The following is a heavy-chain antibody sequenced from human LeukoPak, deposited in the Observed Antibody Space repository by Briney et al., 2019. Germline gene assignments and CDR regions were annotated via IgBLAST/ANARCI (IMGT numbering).Heavy chain of an antibody. J-gene: IGHJ4*02. Sequence: PGRSLRLSCAASGFTFSNYGMHWVRQAPGKGLEWVAIISYDGSNKYYADSVKGRFTISRDNSKNTQYLQMNSLRAEDTAVYYCAKSCLDTYYDTLTGSDYWGQGTLVTVSS. CDR3: AKSCLDTYYDTLTGSDY. CDR2: ISYDGSNK. D-gene: IGHD3-9*01. CDR1: GFTFSNYG. V-gene: IGHV3-30*18.